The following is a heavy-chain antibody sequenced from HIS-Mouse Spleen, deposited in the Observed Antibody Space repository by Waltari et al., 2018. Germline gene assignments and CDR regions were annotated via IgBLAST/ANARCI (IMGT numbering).Heavy chain of an antibody. Sequence: QVQLVESGGGVVQPGRSLRLSCAASGFTFSSYAMHWVRQAPGKGMGWVAVISYDGSNKYYADSVKGRLTISRDNSKNTLYLQMNSLRAEDTAVYYCARDRSGSHFDYWGQGTLVTVSS. CDR1: GFTFSSYA. J-gene: IGHJ4*02. D-gene: IGHD6-25*01. V-gene: IGHV3-30-3*01. CDR2: ISYDGSNK. CDR3: ARDRSGSHFDY.